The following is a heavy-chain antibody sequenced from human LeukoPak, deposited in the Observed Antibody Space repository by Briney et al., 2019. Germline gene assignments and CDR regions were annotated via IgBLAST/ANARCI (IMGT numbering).Heavy chain of an antibody. CDR2: IRSNSDGGTI. CDR1: GFIFSHDA. CDR3: ATDFYDST. Sequence: GGSLRLSCAATGFIFSHDAIHWVRQAPGKGLEWVGRIRSNSDGGTIDYAAPVKGRFTLSRDDSKTTLYLQMNSLQTEDTAVYYCATDFYDSTWGQGTLVTVSS. D-gene: IGHD3-22*01. V-gene: IGHV3-15*07. J-gene: IGHJ5*02.